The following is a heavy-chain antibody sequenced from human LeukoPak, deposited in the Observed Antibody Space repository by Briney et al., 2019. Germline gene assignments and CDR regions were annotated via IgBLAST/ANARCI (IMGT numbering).Heavy chain of an antibody. J-gene: IGHJ6*02. D-gene: IGHD2-2*01. CDR1: GFTFSSYA. V-gene: IGHV3-23*01. CDR3: ARAYCSSTSCYAPRYYYGMDV. CDR2: ISGSGGST. Sequence: GGSLRLSCAASGFTFSSYAMSWVRQAPGKGLEWVSAISGSGGSTYYADSVKGRFTISRDNSKSTLYLQMNSLRAEDTAVYYCARAYCSSTSCYAPRYYYGMDVWGQGTTVTVSS.